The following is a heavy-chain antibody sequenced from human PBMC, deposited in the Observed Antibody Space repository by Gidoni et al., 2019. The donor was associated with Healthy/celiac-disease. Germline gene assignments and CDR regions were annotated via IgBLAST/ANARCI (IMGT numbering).Heavy chain of an antibody. CDR3: AKDSLGIAAARGAFDI. Sequence: EVQLLESGVGLVQPGGSLRLSFAASGFPFISYAMSCVRPAPGTGLEWVSAISGSGGSTYDADSVKGRFTISRDNSKNTLYLQMNSLRAEDTAVYYCAKDSLGIAAARGAFDIWGQGTMVTVSS. D-gene: IGHD6-13*01. CDR1: GFPFISYA. J-gene: IGHJ3*02. V-gene: IGHV3-23*01. CDR2: ISGSGGST.